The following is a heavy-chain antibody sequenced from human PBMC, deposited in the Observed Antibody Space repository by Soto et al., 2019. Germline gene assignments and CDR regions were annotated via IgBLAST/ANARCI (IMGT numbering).Heavy chain of an antibody. CDR1: GFTFSSYA. CDR2: ISGSGTTT. CDR3: AKDLAGATRGRFDY. J-gene: IGHJ4*02. Sequence: GGSLRLSCAASGFTFSSYAMSWVRQAPGKGLEWVSGISGSGTTTYYAGSVKGRFTISRDNSKNTMYLQMNSLRAEDTPVYYCAKDLAGATRGRFDYWGQGTLVTV. D-gene: IGHD1-26*01. V-gene: IGHV3-23*01.